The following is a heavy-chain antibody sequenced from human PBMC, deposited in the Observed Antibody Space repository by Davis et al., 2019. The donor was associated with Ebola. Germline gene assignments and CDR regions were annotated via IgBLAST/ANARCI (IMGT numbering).Heavy chain of an antibody. D-gene: IGHD6-19*01. V-gene: IGHV4-39*07. CDR2: INHSGST. CDR1: GGSISSGSYY. J-gene: IGHJ4*02. Sequence: SETLSLTCTVSGGSISSGSYYWSWIRQPPGKGLEWIGEINHSGSTNYNPSLKSRVTISVDTSKNQFSLKLSSVTAADTAVYYCGLVGMYSSGWYAIDYWGQGTLVTVSS. CDR3: GLVGMYSSGWYAIDY.